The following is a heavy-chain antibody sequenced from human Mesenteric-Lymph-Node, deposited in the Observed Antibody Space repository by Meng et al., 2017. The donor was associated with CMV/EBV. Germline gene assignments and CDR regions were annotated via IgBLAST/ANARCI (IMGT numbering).Heavy chain of an antibody. CDR3: AKDRGIAAQYYYYGMDV. D-gene: IGHD6-6*01. V-gene: IGHV3-30*02. J-gene: IGHJ6*02. CDR2: IPFDGSNK. CDR1: GFTFSSHG. Sequence: GESLKISCAASGFTFSSHGMYWVRQAPGKGLEWVSFIPFDGSNKFYGDSVKGRFTLSRDNSKNTLYLQMNSLRPEDTAVYYCAKDRGIAAQYYYYGMDVWGQGTTVTVSS.